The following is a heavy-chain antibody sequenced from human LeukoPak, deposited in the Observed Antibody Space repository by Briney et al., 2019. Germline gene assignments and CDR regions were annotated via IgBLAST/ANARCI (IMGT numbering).Heavy chain of an antibody. D-gene: IGHD1-14*01. CDR2: TRNKANSYTT. CDR3: TTELDVRPNHY. V-gene: IGHV3-72*01. J-gene: IGHJ4*02. Sequence: GGSLRLSCAASGFTSSDHYMDWVRQAPGKGLEWVGRTRNKANSYTTEYAASVKGRFTISRDDSKNTLYLQMNSLKSEDTAVYYCTTELDVRPNHYWGQGTLVTVSS. CDR1: GFTSSDHY.